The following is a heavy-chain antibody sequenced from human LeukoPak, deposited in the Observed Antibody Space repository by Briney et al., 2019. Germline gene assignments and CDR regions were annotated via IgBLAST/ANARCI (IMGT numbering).Heavy chain of an antibody. V-gene: IGHV4-59*01. CDR1: GGSISSYY. CDR3: ASRSSIWSGYQDTLYYFDS. J-gene: IGHJ4*02. Sequence: PSETLSLTCTVSGGSISSYYWSWIRQPPGKRLEWIGHIYNSGSTNYNPSLKSRVTISVDTSKNQFSLKLSSVTAADTAVYYCASRSSIWSGYQDTLYYFDSWGQGTLVTVSS. D-gene: IGHD3-3*01. CDR2: IYNSGST.